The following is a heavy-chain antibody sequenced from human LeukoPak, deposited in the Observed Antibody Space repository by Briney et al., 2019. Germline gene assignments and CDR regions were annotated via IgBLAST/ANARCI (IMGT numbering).Heavy chain of an antibody. CDR1: GFTFSSYA. CDR3: AKDSMPTTVTPYDAFDI. V-gene: IGHV3-23*01. J-gene: IGHJ3*02. Sequence: HTGGSLRLSCAASGFTFSSYAMSWVRQAPGKGLEWVSAISGSGGSTYYADSVKGRFTISRDNSKNTLYLQMNSLRAEDTAVYYCAKDSMPTTVTPYDAFDIWGQGTMVTVSS. D-gene: IGHD4-17*01. CDR2: ISGSGGST.